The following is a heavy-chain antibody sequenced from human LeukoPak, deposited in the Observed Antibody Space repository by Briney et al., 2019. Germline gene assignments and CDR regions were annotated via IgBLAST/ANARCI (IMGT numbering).Heavy chain of an antibody. Sequence: SETLSLACTVSGGSISSGSYYWSWIRQPAGKGLEWIGRIYTSGSTNYNPSPKSRVTISVDTSKNQFSLKLSSVTAADTAVYYCARTRLWAFDIWGQGTMVTVSS. CDR3: ARTRLWAFDI. CDR1: GGSISSGSYY. V-gene: IGHV4-61*02. J-gene: IGHJ3*02. D-gene: IGHD3-16*01. CDR2: IYTSGST.